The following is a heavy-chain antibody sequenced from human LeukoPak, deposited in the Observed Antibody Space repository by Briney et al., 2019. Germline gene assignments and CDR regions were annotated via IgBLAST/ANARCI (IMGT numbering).Heavy chain of an antibody. J-gene: IGHJ4*02. V-gene: IGHV1-69*05. D-gene: IGHD6-13*01. CDR3: AREGRGSSSWDC. CDR1: GGTFSSYA. CDR2: IIPIFGTA. Sequence: SVKVSCKASGGTFSSYAISWVRQAPGQGLEWMGGIIPIFGTANYAQKFQGRVTITTDESTSTAYMELSSLRSEDTAVYYCAREGRGSSSWDCWGQGTLVTVSS.